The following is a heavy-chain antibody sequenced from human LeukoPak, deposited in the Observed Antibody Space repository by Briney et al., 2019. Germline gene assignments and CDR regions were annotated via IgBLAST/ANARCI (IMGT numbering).Heavy chain of an antibody. CDR2: IDHSGNT. D-gene: IGHD4-17*01. J-gene: IGHJ6*03. Sequence: SETLSLTCAVYGGSFSGFFWSWLRQPPGKGLEWIGEIDHSGNTNYNPSLRSRVTISVDTSKNQFSLKVNSLTAADTAVYYCARKGPLRDSIPFMDVWGEGTTVTVSS. CDR1: GGSFSGFF. CDR3: ARKGPLRDSIPFMDV. V-gene: IGHV4-34*01.